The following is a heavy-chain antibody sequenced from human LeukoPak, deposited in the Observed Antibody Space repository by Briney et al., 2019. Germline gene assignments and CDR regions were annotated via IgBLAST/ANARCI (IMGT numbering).Heavy chain of an antibody. Sequence: PSETLSLTCTVSGYSISSGYYWGWIRQPPGKGLEWIGSIYHSGSTYYNPSLKSRVTISVDTSKNQFSLTLNSVTATDTAVYYCAREGTVRWFDPWGQGTLVPVSS. CDR1: GYSISSGYY. CDR2: IYHSGST. V-gene: IGHV4-38-2*02. D-gene: IGHD1-14*01. J-gene: IGHJ5*02. CDR3: AREGTVRWFDP.